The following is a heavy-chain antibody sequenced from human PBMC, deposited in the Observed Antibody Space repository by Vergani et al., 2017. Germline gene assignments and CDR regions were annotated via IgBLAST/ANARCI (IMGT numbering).Heavy chain of an antibody. CDR3: AIELGVRGGGDY. CDR1: GFTLSSYS. D-gene: IGHD7-27*01. V-gene: IGHV3-21*01. CDR2: ISSSSSYI. Sequence: EVQLVESGGGLVKPGGSLRLSCAASGFTLSSYSMNWVRQAPGKGLEWVSSISSSSSYIYYAYSVKGRFTISRDNAKNSLYLQMNSLRAEDTAVYYCAIELGVRGGGDYWGQGTLVTVSS. J-gene: IGHJ4*02.